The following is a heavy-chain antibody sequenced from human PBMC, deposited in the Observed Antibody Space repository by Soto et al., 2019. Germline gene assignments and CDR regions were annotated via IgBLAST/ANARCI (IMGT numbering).Heavy chain of an antibody. V-gene: IGHV3-30*03. J-gene: IGHJ4*02. CDR2: ISSDGSNK. Sequence: QMQLVESGGGVVQPGRSLRLSCADSGFIFSKYGMHWVRQAPGKGLEWVAFISSDGSNKNYADSVKGRFTISRDNSKDTLYLQMNSLRAEDTAIYYCARDHGGGNVYDDSGYWGQGTLVTVSS. CDR3: ARDHGGGNVYDDSGY. CDR1: GFIFSKYG. D-gene: IGHD4-17*01.